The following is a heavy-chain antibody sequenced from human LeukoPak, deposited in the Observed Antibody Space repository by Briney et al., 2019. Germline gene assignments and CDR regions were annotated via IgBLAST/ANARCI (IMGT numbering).Heavy chain of an antibody. V-gene: IGHV1-18*01. CDR3: ARDRPTAFYYYYGMDV. J-gene: IGHJ6*02. CDR1: GYTFTSYG. CDR2: ISAYNGNT. Sequence: ASVKVSCEASGYTFTSYGISWVRQAPGQGLEWMGWISAYNGNTNYAQKLQGRVTMTTDTSASTAYMELRSLRSDDTAVYYCARDRPTAFYYYYGMDVWGQGTTVTVSS.